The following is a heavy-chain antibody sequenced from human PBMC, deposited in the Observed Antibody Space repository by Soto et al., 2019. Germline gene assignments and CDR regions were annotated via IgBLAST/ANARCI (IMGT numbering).Heavy chain of an antibody. CDR1: GFTFSSYA. Sequence: GGSLRLSCAASGFTFSSYAMSWVRQAPGKGLEWVSAISGSGGSTYYADSVKGRFTISVDTSKNQFSLKLSSVTAADTAVYYCARARKGGDILTGARMFQWLAYFDYWGQGTLVTVSS. CDR2: ISGSGGST. V-gene: IGHV3-23*01. D-gene: IGHD3-9*01. J-gene: IGHJ4*02. CDR3: ARARKGGDILTGARMFQWLAYFDY.